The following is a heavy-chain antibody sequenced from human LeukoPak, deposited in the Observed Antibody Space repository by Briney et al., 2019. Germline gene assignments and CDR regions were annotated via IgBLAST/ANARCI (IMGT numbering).Heavy chain of an antibody. CDR2: IHYNGGT. D-gene: IGHD3-9*01. Sequence: SETLSLTCSVSGGSMSGYYWSWNRQPPGKGLEWIGSIHYNGGTDYNPSLKTRVTISLDTSRSQFSLKLGSVTAADTAVYYCARGSVPGYWGQGALVTVSS. CDR3: ARGSVPGY. J-gene: IGHJ4*02. CDR1: GGSMSGYY. V-gene: IGHV4-59*01.